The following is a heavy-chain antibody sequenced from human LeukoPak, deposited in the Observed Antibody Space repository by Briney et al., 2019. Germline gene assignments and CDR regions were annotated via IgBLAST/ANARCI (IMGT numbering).Heavy chain of an antibody. CDR2: ISSSSSYI. CDR1: EFTFSIYS. V-gene: IGHV3-21*01. J-gene: IGHJ3*02. CDR3: ARWNTDHPFLVIAFDI. Sequence: GGSLRLSCAASEFTFSIYSMNWVRQAPGKGLEWVSSISSSSSYIYYADSVKGRFTISRDNAKNSLYLQMNSLRAEDTAVYYCARWNTDHPFLVIAFDIWGQGTMVTVSS. D-gene: IGHD1-1*01.